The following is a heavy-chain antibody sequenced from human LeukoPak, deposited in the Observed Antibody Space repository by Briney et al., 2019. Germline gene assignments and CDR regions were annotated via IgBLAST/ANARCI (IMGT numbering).Heavy chain of an antibody. J-gene: IGHJ6*03. CDR2: TNHSGST. Sequence: SETLSLTCAVYGGSFSGYYWSWIRQPPGKGLEWIGETNHSGSTNYNPFLKRRVTISVDTSKNQFSLKLSSVTAADTAVYYCARAGVPAAHYYYYYMDVWGKGTTVTVSS. D-gene: IGHD2-2*01. CDR1: GGSFSGYY. CDR3: ARAGVPAAHYYYYYMDV. V-gene: IGHV4-34*01.